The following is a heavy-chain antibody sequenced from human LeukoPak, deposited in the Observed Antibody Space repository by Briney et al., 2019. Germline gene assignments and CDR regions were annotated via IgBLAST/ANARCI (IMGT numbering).Heavy chain of an antibody. CDR3: ARARAARNPGPPI. Sequence: GGSLRLSCAASGFTFSSYSMNWVRQAPGKGLEWVSSISSSSSYIYYADSVKGRFTISRDNAKNSLYLQMNSLRAEDTAVYYCARARAARNPGPPIWGQGTLVTVSS. CDR1: GFTFSSYS. J-gene: IGHJ4*02. V-gene: IGHV3-21*01. D-gene: IGHD6-6*01. CDR2: ISSSSSYI.